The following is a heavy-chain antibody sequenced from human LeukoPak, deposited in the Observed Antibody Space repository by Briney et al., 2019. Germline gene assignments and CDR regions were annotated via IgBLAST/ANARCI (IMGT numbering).Heavy chain of an antibody. CDR1: GYTFTSYD. J-gene: IGHJ4*02. D-gene: IGHD3-3*01. CDR3: ARGSVGYDFWSGYYDSDY. Sequence: ASVKVSCKASGYTFTSYDINWVRQATGQGLEWMGWMNPNSGSTGYAQKFQGRVTMTRNTSISTAYMELISLRSEDTAVYYCARGSVGYDFWSGYYDSDYWGQGTLVTVSS. V-gene: IGHV1-8*01. CDR2: MNPNSGST.